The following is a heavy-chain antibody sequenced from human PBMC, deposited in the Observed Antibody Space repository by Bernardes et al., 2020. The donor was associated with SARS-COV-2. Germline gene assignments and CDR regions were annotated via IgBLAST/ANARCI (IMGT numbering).Heavy chain of an antibody. V-gene: IGHV3-74*01. Sequence: GGSLRLSCAASGFTFSSYWMHWVRQAPGKGLVWVSRINSDGSSTSYADSVKGRFTISRDNAKNTLYLQMNSLRAEDTAVYYCASAYSSSWGYYYYGMDVWGQGTTVTVSS. J-gene: IGHJ6*02. D-gene: IGHD6-13*01. CDR2: INSDGSST. CDR1: GFTFSSYW. CDR3: ASAYSSSWGYYYYGMDV.